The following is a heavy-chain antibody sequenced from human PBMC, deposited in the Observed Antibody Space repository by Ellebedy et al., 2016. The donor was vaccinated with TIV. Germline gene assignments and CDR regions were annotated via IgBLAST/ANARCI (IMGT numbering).Heavy chain of an antibody. CDR2: ISNNGGST. CDR1: GFTFSSYG. D-gene: IGHD5-12*01. J-gene: IGHJ4*02. CDR3: ARAIRTSSYLFDY. Sequence: LSLTCAASGFTFSSYGMHWVRQAPGKGLEYVSAISNNGGSTYYANSVKGRFTISRDNSKNTLYLQMGSLRAEDMAVYYCARAIRTSSYLFDYWGQGTLVTVSS. V-gene: IGHV3-64*01.